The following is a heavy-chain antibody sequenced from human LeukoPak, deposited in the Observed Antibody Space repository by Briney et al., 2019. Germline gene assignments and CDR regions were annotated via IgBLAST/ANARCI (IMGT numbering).Heavy chain of an antibody. V-gene: IGHV3-74*01. CDR3: GRDGGGYFDY. CDR1: GITFSSSW. CDR2: INTDGSST. J-gene: IGHJ4*02. Sequence: GGSLRLSSAASGITFSSSWMHCVRHAPGKGLVSVSRINTDGSSTNYADSVKGRFAISRGNAKNTLFLQMNSLRAEDTAVYYCGRDGGGYFDYWGQGTLVTVSS. D-gene: IGHD4-23*01.